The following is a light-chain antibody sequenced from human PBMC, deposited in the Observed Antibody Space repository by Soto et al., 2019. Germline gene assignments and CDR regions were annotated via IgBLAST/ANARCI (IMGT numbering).Light chain of an antibody. CDR3: SSYTISSTYV. CDR1: SSDIGDYNY. J-gene: IGLJ1*01. CDR2: EVT. Sequence: ALTQPASVSGSPGQSITLSCTGTSSDIGDYNYVSWYQQHPGKAPKLMIYEVTNRPSGVSNRFSGSKSGNTASLTISGLQAEDEADYYCSSYTISSTYVFGTGTKVTVL. V-gene: IGLV2-14*01.